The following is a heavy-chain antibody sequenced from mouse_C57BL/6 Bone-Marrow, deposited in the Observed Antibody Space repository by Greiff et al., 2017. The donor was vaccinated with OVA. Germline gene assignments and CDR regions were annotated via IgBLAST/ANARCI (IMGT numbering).Heavy chain of an antibody. J-gene: IGHJ2*01. CDR1: GFPFSDYY. CDR2: INYGGGST. Sequence: EVMLVESEGGLVQPGSSMKLSCTASGFPFSDYYMAWVRQVPEKGLEWVANINYGGGSTYSLDSLKSRFIISRDNATNILYLQMSSLKSEDTATYYCARDRDYFDYWGQGTTLTVAS. CDR3: ARDRDYFDY. V-gene: IGHV5-16*01.